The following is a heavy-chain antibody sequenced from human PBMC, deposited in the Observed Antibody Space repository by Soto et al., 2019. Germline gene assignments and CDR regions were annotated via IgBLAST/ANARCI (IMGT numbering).Heavy chain of an antibody. D-gene: IGHD1-7*01. CDR1: GRSVPSTSHY. Sequence: PPETLSLTCSVSGRSVPSTSHYSGWIRQPPGKGRAGIGSISSTGVTDYNPSLRRRIPISVDTSKNHFPLYLTSVTAAYTAIYYCLRHEAGTMENYLGLGTLVTVSS. V-gene: IGHV4-39*01. CDR2: ISSTGVT. J-gene: IGHJ4*02. CDR3: LRHEAGTMENY.